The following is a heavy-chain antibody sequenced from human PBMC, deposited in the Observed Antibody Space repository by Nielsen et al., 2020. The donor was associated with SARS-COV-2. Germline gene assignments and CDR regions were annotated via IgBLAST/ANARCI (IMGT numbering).Heavy chain of an antibody. D-gene: IGHD2-2*01. CDR3: AKDAAIVVVPAATNGMDV. Sequence: WVRQAPGQGLEWMGIINPSGGSTSYAQRFQGRVTMTRDTSTSTVYMELSSLRSEDTAVYYCAKDAAIVVVPAATNGMDVWGQGTTVTVSS. V-gene: IGHV1-46*01. CDR2: INPSGGST. J-gene: IGHJ6*02.